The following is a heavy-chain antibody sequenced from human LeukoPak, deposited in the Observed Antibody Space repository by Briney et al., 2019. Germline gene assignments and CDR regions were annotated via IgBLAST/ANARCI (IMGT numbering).Heavy chain of an antibody. Sequence: SSETLSLTCGVSGYSISRGYYWAWIRRPPGKGLEWIGTIYHIGSTYYTPSLGSRVTISVDTSKNGFSLNLKSVTAADTAVYYCARAGWIITSGIDYWGQGALVTVSS. CDR3: ARAGWIITSGIDY. CDR2: IYHIGST. CDR1: GYSISRGYY. D-gene: IGHD3-10*01. J-gene: IGHJ4*02. V-gene: IGHV4-38-2*01.